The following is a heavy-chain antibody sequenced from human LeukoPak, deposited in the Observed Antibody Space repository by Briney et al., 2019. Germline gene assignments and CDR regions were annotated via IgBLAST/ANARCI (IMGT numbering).Heavy chain of an antibody. CDR3: AKERGDRAYYYGMDV. Sequence: GGSLRLSCAASGFTFSSYAMSWVRQAPGKGLEGVSAISGSGGSTYYADSVTGRFTISRDNSKNTLYLQMNSLGAEDTAVYYCAKERGDRAYYYGMDVWGQGTTVTVSS. CDR2: ISGSGGST. V-gene: IGHV3-23*01. J-gene: IGHJ6*02. CDR1: GFTFSSYA. D-gene: IGHD3-10*01.